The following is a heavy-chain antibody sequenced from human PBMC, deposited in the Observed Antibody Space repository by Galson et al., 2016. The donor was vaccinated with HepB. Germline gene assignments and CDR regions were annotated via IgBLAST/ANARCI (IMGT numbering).Heavy chain of an antibody. Sequence: SLRLSCATSGFTFTHHQMHWVRQVPGKGLVWVSRIEPDGCRPIYADSVKGRFTISRDNAENTLYLQMNSLRADDTAVYYCARDLSGPDYWGQGTLVTVSS. V-gene: IGHV3-74*01. CDR1: GFTFTHHQ. CDR3: ARDLSGPDY. J-gene: IGHJ4*02. CDR2: IEPDGCRP.